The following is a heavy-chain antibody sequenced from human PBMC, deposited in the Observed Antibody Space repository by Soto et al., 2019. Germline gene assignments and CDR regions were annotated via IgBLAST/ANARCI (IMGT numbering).Heavy chain of an antibody. CDR1: GGSISGSSTYY. CDR2: IFYSRNT. CDR3: ARHGSYYDILTGYSNPYYFDY. J-gene: IGHJ4*02. Sequence: SETLSLTCSVSGGSISGSSTYYRGWIRQPPGKGLEWIGSIFYSRNTYYNPSLRSRVTISVDTSKNQFSLKLSSMTAADTAVYYCARHGSYYDILTGYSNPYYFDYWGQGALVTVSS. D-gene: IGHD3-9*01. V-gene: IGHV4-39*01.